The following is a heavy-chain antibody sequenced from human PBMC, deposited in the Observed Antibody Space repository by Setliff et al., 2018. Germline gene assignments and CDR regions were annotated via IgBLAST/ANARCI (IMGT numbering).Heavy chain of an antibody. CDR3: SRLVRFCTRTVCQRLSGDDY. J-gene: IGHJ4*02. Sequence: ASVKVSCKASAYIFNSYGISWVRQAPGQGLEWVGWISPYNGNTYYAPKFQGTAIMTTDTATTTAYLELRSLRSDDTAVYFCSRLVRFCTRTVCQRLSGDDYWGQGTLVTV. CDR1: AYIFNSYG. CDR2: ISPYNGNT. V-gene: IGHV1-18*01. D-gene: IGHD3-10*01.